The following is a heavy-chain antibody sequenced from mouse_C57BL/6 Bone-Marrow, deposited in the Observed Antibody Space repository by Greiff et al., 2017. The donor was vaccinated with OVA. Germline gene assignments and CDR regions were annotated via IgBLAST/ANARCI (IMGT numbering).Heavy chain of an antibody. CDR3: ARGWDYYRSSYAMDY. Sequence: EVKLVESGGGLVQSGRSLRLSCATSGFTFSDFYMEWVRQAPGKGLEWIAASRNKANDYTTEYSASVKGRFIVSRDTSQSILYLQMNALRAEDTANEYCARGWDYYRSSYAMDYWGQGTSVTVAS. J-gene: IGHJ4*01. CDR1: GFTFSDFY. CDR2: SRNKANDYTT. D-gene: IGHD1-1*01. V-gene: IGHV7-1*01.